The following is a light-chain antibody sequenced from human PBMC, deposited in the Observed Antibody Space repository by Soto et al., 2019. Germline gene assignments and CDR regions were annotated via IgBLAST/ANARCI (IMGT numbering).Light chain of an antibody. Sequence: EIVLTQSPGTVSLSPGESATLSCRASQSISRSDLAWHQHRPGQSPRLLIYATSSRATGIPDRFTGGGAGTGFTLTISRLEPEDSAVYYCQQYGSSPTFGGGTKVDIK. CDR3: QQYGSSPT. CDR2: ATS. V-gene: IGKV3-20*01. CDR1: QSISRSD. J-gene: IGKJ4*01.